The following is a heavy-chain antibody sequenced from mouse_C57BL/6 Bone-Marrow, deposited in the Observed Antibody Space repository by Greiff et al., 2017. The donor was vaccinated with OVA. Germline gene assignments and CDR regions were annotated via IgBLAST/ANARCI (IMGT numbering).Heavy chain of an antibody. Sequence: EVQLQESGPGMVKPSQSLSLTCTVTGYSITSGYDWHWIRHFPGNKLEWMGYISYSGSPNYNPSLKSRISITHDTSKNHFFLKLNSVTTEDTATYYCARELRFYYVDYWGQGTTLTVSS. V-gene: IGHV3-1*01. CDR3: ARELRFYYVDY. CDR1: GYSITSGYD. D-gene: IGHD1-1*01. J-gene: IGHJ2*01. CDR2: ISYSGSP.